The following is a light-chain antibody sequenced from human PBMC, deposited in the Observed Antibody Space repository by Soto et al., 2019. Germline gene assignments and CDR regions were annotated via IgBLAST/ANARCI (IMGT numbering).Light chain of an antibody. CDR3: MQALQTSIT. Sequence: DIVMTQSPLSLPVTPGEPASISCRSSQSLLHSNGYNYLDWYLQKPGQSPQLLIYLGSNRASGVPDRFSGSGSGIDFTLKISRVEAEDVGVYYCMQALQTSITFGQGTRLEIK. J-gene: IGKJ5*01. V-gene: IGKV2-28*01. CDR2: LGS. CDR1: QSLLHSNGYNY.